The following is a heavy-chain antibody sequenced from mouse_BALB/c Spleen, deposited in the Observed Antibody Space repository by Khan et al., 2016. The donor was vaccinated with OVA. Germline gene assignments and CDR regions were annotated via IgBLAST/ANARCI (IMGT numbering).Heavy chain of an antibody. CDR2: IWGGGIT. CDR1: GFSLTDYG. J-gene: IGHJ2*01. Sequence: QVQLKQSGPGLVAPSQSLSITCTVSGFSLTDYGVSWIRQPPGKGLEWLGVIWGGGITYYNSALKSRLSISKDNSKSQVFLKMNSLQTDDTSMYYCAKHLILYPDDLDYWGQGTTLTVSS. D-gene: IGHD2-12*01. V-gene: IGHV2-6-5*01. CDR3: AKHLILYPDDLDY.